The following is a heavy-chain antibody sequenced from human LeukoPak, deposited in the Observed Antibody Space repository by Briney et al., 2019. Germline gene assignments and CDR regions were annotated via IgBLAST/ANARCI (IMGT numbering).Heavy chain of an antibody. J-gene: IGHJ4*02. CDR3: ARDQDWTVGCYDY. D-gene: IGHD4-23*01. Sequence: APVKVSCNASGYTFTGYYMHWVRQAPGQGLEWMGWINPNSGGTNYAQKFQGRVTMTRDTSISTAYMELSRLRSDDTAVYYCARDQDWTVGCYDYWGQGTLVTVSS. V-gene: IGHV1-2*02. CDR1: GYTFTGYY. CDR2: INPNSGGT.